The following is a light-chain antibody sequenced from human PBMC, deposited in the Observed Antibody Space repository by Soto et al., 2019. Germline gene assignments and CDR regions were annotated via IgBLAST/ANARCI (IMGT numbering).Light chain of an antibody. Sequence: ETVLTQSPGTLSLSPGERATLSCRASQSVSSSYLAWYQQKPGQAPRLLIYDASSRATGIPDRFSGSASGRDFTLNISGLEPEDFAVYYCKQYVRSPPSWTFGQGTKVEI. CDR1: QSVSSSY. CDR2: DAS. J-gene: IGKJ1*01. V-gene: IGKV3-20*01. CDR3: KQYVRSPPSWT.